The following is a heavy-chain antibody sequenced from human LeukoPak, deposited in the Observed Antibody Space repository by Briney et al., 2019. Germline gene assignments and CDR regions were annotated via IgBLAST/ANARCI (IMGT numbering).Heavy chain of an antibody. CDR2: IYYSGST. J-gene: IGHJ4*02. D-gene: IGHD5-18*01. CDR1: GGSISSYY. Sequence: SETLSLTCTVSGGSISSYYWSWLRQPPGKGLEWIGYIYYSGSTNYNPSLKSRVTISVDTSKNQFSLKLSSVTAADTAVYYCARGGGGYSYGYLDYWGQGTLVTVSS. CDR3: ARGGGGYSYGYLDY. V-gene: IGHV4-59*01.